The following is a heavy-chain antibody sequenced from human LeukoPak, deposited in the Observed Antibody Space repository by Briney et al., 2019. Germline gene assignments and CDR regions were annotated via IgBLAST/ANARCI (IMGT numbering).Heavy chain of an antibody. CDR2: ISGSGGRT. CDR1: GFTFSSYA. J-gene: IGHJ6*02. D-gene: IGHD6-19*01. Sequence: GGSLRLSCAASGFTFSSYAMSWVRQAPGEGLEWVSGISGSGGRTFYADSVKGRFTISRDNSKNTLYLQMSSLRVEDTAVYHCAKDRSGWSKGLDVWGQGTTVTVSS. V-gene: IGHV3-23*01. CDR3: AKDRSGWSKGLDV.